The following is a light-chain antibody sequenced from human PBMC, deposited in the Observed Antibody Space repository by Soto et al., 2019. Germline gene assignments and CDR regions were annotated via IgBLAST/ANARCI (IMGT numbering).Light chain of an antibody. CDR3: LQDYGDSWT. Sequence: QMTQSPSSLSASVGEKIIITCRASRDVGSDVSWYQQKPGQAPKLLIYAASNLYTGVPSRFSGSRSGTEFTLTISSLQPEDFASDYCLQDYGDSWTFGQGTKVDIK. V-gene: IGKV1-6*01. CDR2: AAS. CDR1: RDVGSD. J-gene: IGKJ1*01.